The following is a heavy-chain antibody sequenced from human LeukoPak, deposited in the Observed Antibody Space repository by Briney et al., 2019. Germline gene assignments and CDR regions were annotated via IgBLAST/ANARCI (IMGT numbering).Heavy chain of an antibody. CDR2: ISGSGHNT. CDR3: AQHYSGGSRYSSSSPFDY. Sequence: GGTLRLSCAASGFTFSNYGMNWVRQAPGKGLEWVSAISGSGHNTYYADSVKGRFTISRDNSKNTLYLQMNSLRAEDTAVYYCAQHYSGGSRYSSSSPFDYWGQGTLVTVSS. J-gene: IGHJ4*02. V-gene: IGHV3-23*01. D-gene: IGHD6-6*01. CDR1: GFTFSNYG.